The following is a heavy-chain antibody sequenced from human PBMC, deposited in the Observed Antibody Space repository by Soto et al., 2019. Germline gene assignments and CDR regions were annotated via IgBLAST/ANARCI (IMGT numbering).Heavy chain of an antibody. Sequence: QVQLVESGGGVVQRGRSLRLSCAASGFTFRDHAMHWVRQAPGKGREWLAIIWNDGSNKFYAGSVQGRFTISRDNSKNTVYLQMNTLSAEDTAVYYCARALFPDVDIYAMDVWGQGTTVTVSS. CDR1: GFTFRDHA. CDR2: IWNDGSNK. J-gene: IGHJ6*02. D-gene: IGHD5-12*01. CDR3: ARALFPDVDIYAMDV. V-gene: IGHV3-33*01.